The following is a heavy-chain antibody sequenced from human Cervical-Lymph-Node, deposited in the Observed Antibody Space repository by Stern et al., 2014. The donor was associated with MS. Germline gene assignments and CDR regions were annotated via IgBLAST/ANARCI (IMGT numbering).Heavy chain of an antibody. CDR2: ITSDGSST. J-gene: IGHJ4*02. V-gene: IGHV3-74*01. D-gene: IGHD3-16*01. Sequence: EVQLVESGGDLVQPGGSLRLSCVASGFTFSHYGMQWVRQAPGQGLVWVSYITSDGSSTTYADSVKGRFSVSRDNAKNTLYLQMDSLRAEDTAVYFCARDNYGTDYWGQGTLVTVSS. CDR1: GFTFSHYG. CDR3: ARDNYGTDY.